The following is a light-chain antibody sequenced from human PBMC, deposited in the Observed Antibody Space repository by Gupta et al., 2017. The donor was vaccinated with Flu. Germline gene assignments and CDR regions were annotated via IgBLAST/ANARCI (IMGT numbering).Light chain of an antibody. CDR2: DAS. CDR3: QQFNNWPFT. J-gene: IGKJ5*01. V-gene: IGKV3-15*01. Sequence: GEGVTLSCRASQSIGVDLAWYQQKPGQAPRPLIYDASFRATGVPVRFSAGGSGTEFTLSINSLQPEDFAVYYCQQFNNWPFTFGQGTRLDIK. CDR1: QSIGVD.